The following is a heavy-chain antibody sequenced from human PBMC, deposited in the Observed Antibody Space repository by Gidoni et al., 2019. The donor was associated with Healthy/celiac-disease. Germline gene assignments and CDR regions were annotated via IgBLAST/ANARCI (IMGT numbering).Heavy chain of an antibody. Sequence: VQLLESGGGLVQPGGSLRLSCAASGFTFSSSAISWVRQTPGTGLEWFSVISGSGGSSYYAVSVKGRFTISSDNSKNSLSLQMHSLSAEDMAVYYCANGGVGATVGWGHVTLVTVSS. CDR3: ANGGVGATVG. D-gene: IGHD1-26*01. J-gene: IGHJ4*01. CDR2: ISGSGGSS. CDR1: GFTFSSSA. V-gene: IGHV3-23*01.